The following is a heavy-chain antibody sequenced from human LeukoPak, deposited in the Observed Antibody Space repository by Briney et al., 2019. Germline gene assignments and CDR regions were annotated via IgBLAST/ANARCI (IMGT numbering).Heavy chain of an antibody. CDR2: IYYSGNT. J-gene: IGHJ4*02. V-gene: IGHV4-39*01. D-gene: IGHD3-3*01. CDR3: ARQTGAGLFILP. CDR1: GGSISTSSSY. Sequence: SETLSLTCAVSGGSISTSSSYWGWIRRPPGTGLEWVGSIYYSGNTYYNPSLKSRVTISVDTSKNQFSLILTSVTAADTAVYYCARQTGAGLFILPGGQGTLVTVSS.